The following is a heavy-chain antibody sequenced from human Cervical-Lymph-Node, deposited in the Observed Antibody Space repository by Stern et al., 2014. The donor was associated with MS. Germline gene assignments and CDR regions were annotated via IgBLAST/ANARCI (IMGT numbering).Heavy chain of an antibody. CDR1: GGTFNSYA. D-gene: IGHD3-16*01. V-gene: IGHV1-69*01. J-gene: IGHJ6*02. CDR2: IIPIFDTT. CDR3: ARNQLGEPNGQYYFYGMDV. Sequence: VQLVESAAEVKKPGSSVKVSCKASGGTFNSYAISWVRQAPGQGLEWLGGIIPIFDTTNYTQKFQGRVTITADECTTTAYMELSSLRSEDTAVYFCARNQLGEPNGQYYFYGMDVWGQGTTVTVSS.